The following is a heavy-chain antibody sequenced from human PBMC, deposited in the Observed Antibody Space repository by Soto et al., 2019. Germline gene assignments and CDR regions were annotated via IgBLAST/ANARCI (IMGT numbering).Heavy chain of an antibody. V-gene: IGHV4-30-4*01. CDR3: ARVYGDYEYYYYYGMDV. D-gene: IGHD4-17*01. CDR2: IYYSGST. J-gene: IGHJ6*02. CDR1: GGSISSGDYY. Sequence: PSETLSLTCTVSGGSISSGDYYWSWIRQPPGKGLEWIGYIYYSGSTYYNPSLKSRVTISVDTSKNQFSLKLSSVTAADTSVYYCARVYGDYEYYYYYGMDVWGQGTTVTVSS.